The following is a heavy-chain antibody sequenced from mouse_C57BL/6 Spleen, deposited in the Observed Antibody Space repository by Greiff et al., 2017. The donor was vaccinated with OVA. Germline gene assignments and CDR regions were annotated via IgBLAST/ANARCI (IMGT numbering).Heavy chain of an antibody. V-gene: IGHV1-19*01. CDR1: GYTFTDYY. D-gene: IGHD1-1*01. CDR3: ARGSSRFYAMDY. CDR2: INPYNGGT. Sequence: VQLQQSGPVLVKPGASVKMSCKASGYTFTDYYMNWVKQSHGKSLEWIGVINPYNGGTSYNQKFKGKATLTVDKSSSTAYMELNSLTSEDSAVYYCARGSSRFYAMDYWGQGTSVTVSS. J-gene: IGHJ4*01.